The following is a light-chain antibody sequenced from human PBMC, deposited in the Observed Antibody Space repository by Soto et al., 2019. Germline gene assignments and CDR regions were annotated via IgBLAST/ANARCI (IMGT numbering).Light chain of an antibody. J-gene: IGLJ2*01. CDR2: EVS. Sequence: QSVLTQPASVSGSPGQSITISCTGTSSDVGGYHYVSWYQQHPGKAPKLMIYEVSHRPSGVSNRFSGSKSGNTASLTISGLQAEDEADYYGSSYTSSSTLGVVFGGGTKLTVL. CDR1: SSDVGGYHY. CDR3: SSYTSSSTLGVV. V-gene: IGLV2-14*01.